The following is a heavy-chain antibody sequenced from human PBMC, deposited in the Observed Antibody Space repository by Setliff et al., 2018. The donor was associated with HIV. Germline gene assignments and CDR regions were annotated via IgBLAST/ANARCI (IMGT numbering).Heavy chain of an antibody. V-gene: IGHV1-18*01. Sequence: AASVKVSCKASGYTFTSYGISWVRQAPGQGLEWMGWISAYNGNTNYAQKLQGRVTMTTDTSTSTAYMELRRLRSDDTAVYDCAKDIPGPAITSGRIKNWFDPWGEGTLVTVSS. J-gene: IGHJ5*02. CDR1: GYTFTSYG. CDR2: ISAYNGNT. CDR3: AKDIPGPAITSGRIKNWFDP. D-gene: IGHD6-19*01.